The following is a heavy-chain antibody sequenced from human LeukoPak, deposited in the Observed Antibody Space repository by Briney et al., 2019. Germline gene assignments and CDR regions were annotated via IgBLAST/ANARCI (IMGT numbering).Heavy chain of an antibody. CDR1: GYTFTGYY. CDR2: FDPEDGET. V-gene: IGHV1-24*01. CDR3: ATPISGGYYFDY. Sequence: ASVKVSCKASGYTFTGYYMHWVRQAPGKGLEWMGGFDPEDGETIYAQKFQGRVTMTEDTSTDTAYMELSSLRSEDTAVYYCATPISGGYYFDYWGQGTLVTVSS. D-gene: IGHD2-15*01. J-gene: IGHJ4*02.